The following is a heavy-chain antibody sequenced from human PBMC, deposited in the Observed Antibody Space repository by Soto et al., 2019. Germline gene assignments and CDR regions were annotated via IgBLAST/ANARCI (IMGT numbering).Heavy chain of an antibody. D-gene: IGHD2-15*01. CDR2: MNPNSGNT. CDR3: AIEYCSGGSCFFRLSPNAFDI. J-gene: IGHJ3*02. V-gene: IGHV1-8*02. CDR1: GYTFTSYG. Sequence: ALVKVSCKASGYTFTSYGISWVRPAPGQGLELMGWMNPNSGNTGYAQKFQGRVTMTRNTSISTGYMELSSLRSEDTAVYCCAIEYCSGGSCFFRLSPNAFDIWGQGTMVTVSS.